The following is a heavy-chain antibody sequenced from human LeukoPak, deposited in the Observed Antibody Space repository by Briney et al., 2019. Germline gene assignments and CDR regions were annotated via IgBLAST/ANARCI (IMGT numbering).Heavy chain of an antibody. CDR1: GFTFSSYA. D-gene: IGHD3-10*01. Sequence: GGSLRLSCAASGFTFSSYAMHWVRQAPGKGLEWVAVISYDGSNKYYADSVKGRFTISRDNSKNTLYLQMNSLRAEDTAVYYCARGEYYYGSGSHGLDYWGQGTLVTVSS. J-gene: IGHJ4*02. CDR3: ARGEYYYGSGSHGLDY. CDR2: ISYDGSNK. V-gene: IGHV3-30*04.